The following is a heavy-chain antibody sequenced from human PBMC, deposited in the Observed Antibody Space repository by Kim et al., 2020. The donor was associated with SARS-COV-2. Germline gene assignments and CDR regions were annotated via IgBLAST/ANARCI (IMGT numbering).Heavy chain of an antibody. CDR2: IYYSGST. D-gene: IGHD6-13*01. J-gene: IGHJ4*02. CDR3: ARGYSSSWYVPHVGHFDY. CDR1: GGSISSSSYY. Sequence: SETLSLTCTVSGGSISSSSYYWGWIRQPPGKGLEWIGSIYYSGSTYYNPSLKSRVTISVDTSKNLFSLKLSSVTAADTAVYYCARGYSSSWYVPHVGHFDYWGQGTLVTVSS. V-gene: IGHV4-39*07.